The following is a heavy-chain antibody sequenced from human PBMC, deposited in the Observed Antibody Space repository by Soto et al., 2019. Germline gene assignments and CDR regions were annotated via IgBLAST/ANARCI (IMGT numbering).Heavy chain of an antibody. J-gene: IGHJ4*02. Sequence: SETLSLTCVVSGGSLSSYYWSWIRQPPGKGLEWIGYIYYSGSTNYNPSLKSRVTISVDTSKNQFSLKLSSVTAADTAVYYCASGRGYSYGSFDYWGQGTLVTVS. CDR3: ASGRGYSYGSFDY. V-gene: IGHV4-59*01. CDR1: GGSLSSYY. CDR2: IYYSGST. D-gene: IGHD5-18*01.